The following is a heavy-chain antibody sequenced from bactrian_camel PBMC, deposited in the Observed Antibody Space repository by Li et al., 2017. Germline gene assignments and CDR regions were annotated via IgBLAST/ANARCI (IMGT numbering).Heavy chain of an antibody. V-gene: IGHV3S26*01. CDR3: TARYEFGLGACRGVGGLGF. CDR2: IDSDTVTT. J-gene: IGHJ6*01. Sequence: VQLVESGGGSVQAGGSLRLSCAASGYTYNRNCMAWFRQAPGKEREGVAAIDSDTVTTNYADSVKGRFTISKDNRKNILYLQMNSLTPGDTAMYYCTARYEFGLGACRGVGGLGFWGQGTQVTVS. D-gene: IGHD1*01. CDR1: GYTYNRNC.